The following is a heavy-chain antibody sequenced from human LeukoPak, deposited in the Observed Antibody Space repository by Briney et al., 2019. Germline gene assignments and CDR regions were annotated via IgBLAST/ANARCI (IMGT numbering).Heavy chain of an antibody. Sequence: PSETLSLTCTVSGGSISSSSYYWGWIRQPPGKGLEWIGSIYYSGSTYYNPSLKSRVTISVDTSKNQFSLKLSSVTAADTAVYYCARHWRTGDAFDIWGQGTMVTVSS. D-gene: IGHD4-17*01. CDR2: IYYSGST. CDR3: ARHWRTGDAFDI. V-gene: IGHV4-39*01. J-gene: IGHJ3*02. CDR1: GGSISSSSYY.